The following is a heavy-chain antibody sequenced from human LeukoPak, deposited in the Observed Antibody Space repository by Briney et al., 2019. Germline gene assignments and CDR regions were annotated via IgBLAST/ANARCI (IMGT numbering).Heavy chain of an antibody. CDR2: INHSGST. J-gene: IGHJ4*02. V-gene: IGHV4-34*01. Sequence: PSETLSLTCAVYGGSFSGYYWSWIRQPPGKGLEWIGEINHSGSTNYNPSLKSRVTISVDTSKNQFSLKLSSVTAADTAVYYCARDGYSYGFYYFDYWGQGTLVTVSS. CDR1: GGSFSGYY. CDR3: ARDGYSYGFYYFDY. D-gene: IGHD5-18*01.